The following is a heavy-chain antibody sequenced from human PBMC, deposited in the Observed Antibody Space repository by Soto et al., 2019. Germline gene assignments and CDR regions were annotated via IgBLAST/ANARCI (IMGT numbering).Heavy chain of an antibody. CDR1: EYSFSNQW. V-gene: IGHV5-51*01. Sequence: GESLKISCKGSEYSFSNQWIGWVRQMSGKGLEWMGIIYPNDYDTRYNPSFQGQVTISVDRSITTAYLQWSSLKTSDSAMYYCVRRADGGDYRRRYFFDARGQGTLVTVPS. CDR2: IYPNDYDT. CDR3: VRRADGGDYRRRYFFDA. D-gene: IGHD4-17*01. J-gene: IGHJ4*02.